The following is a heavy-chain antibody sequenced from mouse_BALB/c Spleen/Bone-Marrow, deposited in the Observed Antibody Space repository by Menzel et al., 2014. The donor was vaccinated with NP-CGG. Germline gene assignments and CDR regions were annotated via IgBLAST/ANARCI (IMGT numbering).Heavy chain of an antibody. CDR1: GFDFSRYW. D-gene: IGHD1-1*01. CDR3: ARLGYYGMMAY. J-gene: IGHJ4*01. Sequence: EVQLQQSGGGPVQPGGSLKLSCAASGFDFSRYWMGWVRQAPGRGLKWIGEINPDSSTINYTPSLKDKFIISRDNAKNALYLQMSKVRSEDTAIYYCARLGYYGMMAYWGQGTSVTVSS. V-gene: IGHV4-1*02. CDR2: INPDSSTI.